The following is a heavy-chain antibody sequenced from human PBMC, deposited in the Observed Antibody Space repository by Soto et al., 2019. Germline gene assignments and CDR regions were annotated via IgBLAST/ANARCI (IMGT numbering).Heavy chain of an antibody. Sequence: QVQLVESGGGVVQPGRSLRLSCAASGFTFSSYVMHWVRQAPGKGLEWVAVISYDGNNKYYADSVKGRFTISRDNSKXTVXXQXNSLRAEDTAVYYCARAGCDGGRCYTLVGLRYGMDVWGQGTTVTVSS. D-gene: IGHD2-15*01. CDR3: ARAGCDGGRCYTLVGLRYGMDV. V-gene: IGHV3-30-3*01. J-gene: IGHJ6*02. CDR2: ISYDGNNK. CDR1: GFTFSSYV.